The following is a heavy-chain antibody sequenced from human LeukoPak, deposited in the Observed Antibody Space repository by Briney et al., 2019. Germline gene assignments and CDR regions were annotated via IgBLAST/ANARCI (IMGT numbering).Heavy chain of an antibody. Sequence: SETLSLTCTVSGGSISSYYWSWIRQPPGKGLEWIGYIYYSGSTNYNPSLKSRVTISVDTSKNQFSLKLSSVTAADTAVYYCARALDYGDSHFDYWGQGTLVTVSS. D-gene: IGHD4-17*01. CDR1: GGSISSYY. V-gene: IGHV4-59*01. CDR2: IYYSGST. CDR3: ARALDYGDSHFDY. J-gene: IGHJ4*02.